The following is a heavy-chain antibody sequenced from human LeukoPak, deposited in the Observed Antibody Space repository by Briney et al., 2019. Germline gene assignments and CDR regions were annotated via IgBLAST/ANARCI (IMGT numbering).Heavy chain of an antibody. CDR2: MNPNSGNT. D-gene: IGHD2-2*01. V-gene: IGHV1-8*01. Sequence: ASVKVSCKASGYTFTSYDINWVRQATGQGLEWMGWMNPNSGNTGYAQKFQGRVTMTRNTSISTAYMELSSLRSEDTAVYYCARGDVGGYCSSTSCYDWFDPWGQGTLVTVSS. CDR1: GYTFTSYD. CDR3: ARGDVGGYCSSTSCYDWFDP. J-gene: IGHJ5*02.